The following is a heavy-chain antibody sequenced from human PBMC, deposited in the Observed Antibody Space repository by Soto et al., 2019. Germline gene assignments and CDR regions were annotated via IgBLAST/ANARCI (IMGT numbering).Heavy chain of an antibody. CDR1: GFTFSGYE. J-gene: IGHJ4*02. V-gene: IGHV3-48*03. Sequence: GSLRLSCAASGFTFSGYEMNWVRQAPGKGLEWVSYISSSGSTIYYADSVKGRFTISRDNAKNSLYLQMNSLRAEDTAVYYCARSGGSGWFDYFDYWGQGTLVTVS. CDR2: ISSSGSTI. CDR3: ARSGGSGWFDYFDY. D-gene: IGHD6-19*01.